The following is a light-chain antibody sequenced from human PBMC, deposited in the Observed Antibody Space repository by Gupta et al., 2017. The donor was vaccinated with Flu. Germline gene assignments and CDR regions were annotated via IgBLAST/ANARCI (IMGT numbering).Light chain of an antibody. CDR3: SSYTSGSTFYV. Sequence: QSALTQPASVSGSPGQSITISGTGTSSDVGRSDYVSWYQQHPDKAPKLIIYDVTIRPSGVSSRFSGSKSGNTASLTISGLQAEDETDYYCSSYTSGSTFYVFGTGTKVTVL. V-gene: IGLV2-14*01. CDR2: DVT. CDR1: SSDVGRSDY. J-gene: IGLJ1*01.